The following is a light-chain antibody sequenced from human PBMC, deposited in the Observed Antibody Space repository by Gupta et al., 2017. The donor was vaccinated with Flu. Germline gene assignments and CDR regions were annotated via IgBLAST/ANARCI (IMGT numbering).Light chain of an antibody. CDR2: KDS. J-gene: IGLJ2*01. CDR3: KEADNSETYVV. V-gene: IGLV3-25*03. CDR1: ALPKQF. Sequence: SYELTQPPSMSVSPGQTARITCSGDALPKQFVYWYQQKPGQAPVVVRDKDSERPSGIPERFEGSTSGKTVTLTIRGVQAEDEADYYGKEADNSETYVVFGGGTKLTV.